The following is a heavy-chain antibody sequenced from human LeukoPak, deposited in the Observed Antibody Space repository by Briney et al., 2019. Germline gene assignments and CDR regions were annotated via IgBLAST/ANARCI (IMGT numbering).Heavy chain of an antibody. CDR1: GFTFSSYS. J-gene: IGHJ5*02. CDR3: ARGADGVSSNSRGWFDP. V-gene: IGHV3-21*01. Sequence: GGSLRLSCAGSGFTFSSYSMNWVRQAPGKGLEWVSSISTSSSYIYYADSVKGRFTISRDNAKNSLYLQMNSLRAEDTAVYSCARGADGVSSNSRGWFDPWGQGTLVTVSS. CDR2: ISTSSSYI. D-gene: IGHD2-15*01.